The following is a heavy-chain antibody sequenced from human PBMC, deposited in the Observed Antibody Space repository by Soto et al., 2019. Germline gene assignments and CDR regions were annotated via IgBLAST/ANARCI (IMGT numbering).Heavy chain of an antibody. CDR2: IYYSGST. Sequence: SETLSLTCTVSGGSISSGDYYWSWIRQPPGKGLEWIGYIYYSGSTYYNPSLKSRVTISVDTSKNQFSLKLSSVTAADTAVYYCARAQTNFDWLLEVGWFDPWGQGTLVTVSS. CDR3: ARAQTNFDWLLEVGWFDP. D-gene: IGHD3-9*01. V-gene: IGHV4-30-4*01. J-gene: IGHJ5*02. CDR1: GGSISSGDYY.